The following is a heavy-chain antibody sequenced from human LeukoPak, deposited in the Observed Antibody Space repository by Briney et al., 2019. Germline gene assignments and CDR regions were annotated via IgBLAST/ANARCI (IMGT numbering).Heavy chain of an antibody. V-gene: IGHV3-72*01. J-gene: IGHJ3*02. D-gene: IGHD4-17*01. CDR2: IRNKANSYTT. CDR3: ARGGNYGDYAGQGPTDAFDI. CDR1: GLTFSDHY. Sequence: PGGSLRLSCAASGLTFSDHYMDWVRQAPGKGLEWVGRIRNKANSYTTEYAASVKGRFTISRDDSKNSLYLQMNSLKTEDTAVYYCARGGNYGDYAGQGPTDAFDIWGQGTMVTVSS.